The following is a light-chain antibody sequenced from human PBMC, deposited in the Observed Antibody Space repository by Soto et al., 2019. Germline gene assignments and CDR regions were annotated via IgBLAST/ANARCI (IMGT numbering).Light chain of an antibody. V-gene: IGKV3-20*01. CDR1: QNVGSNY. CDR2: RTS. Sequence: EIVLTQSPGTLSLSPGARAPLSCRASQNVGSNYLAWYQQKPGQAPRLLMFRTSSRATGIPARFSGSGSGTDFTLTISSLQPEDFATYYCQQSYSTLITFGQGTRLEIK. J-gene: IGKJ5*01. CDR3: QQSYSTLIT.